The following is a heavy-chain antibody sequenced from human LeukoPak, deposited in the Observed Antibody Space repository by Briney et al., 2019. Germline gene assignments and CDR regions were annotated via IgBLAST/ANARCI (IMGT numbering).Heavy chain of an antibody. J-gene: IGHJ4*02. CDR2: IKQDGGEK. CDR3: AKMYGGTYIGN. V-gene: IGHV3-7*01. D-gene: IGHD1-26*01. CDR1: GLTSSSYW. Sequence: GGSLRLSCAASGLTSSSYWMSWVRQAPGKGLEWVANIKQDGGEKHYVDSVKGRFTISRDNAKNSLYLQMNSLRAEDTAVYYCAKMYGGTYIGNWGQGTLVTVSA.